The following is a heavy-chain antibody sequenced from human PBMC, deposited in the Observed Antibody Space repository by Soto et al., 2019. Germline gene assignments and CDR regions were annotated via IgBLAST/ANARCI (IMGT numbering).Heavy chain of an antibody. Sequence: SETLSLTCTDSGGSINSSSYYWGWIRQPPGKGLEWIGSIYYSGRTYYNPSLKSRITISVDTSKNQFSLKLSSVTAADTAVYYCSCSQCNYYYYGMNVWGQGTTDTVSS. CDR1: GGSINSSSYY. J-gene: IGHJ6*02. V-gene: IGHV4-39*01. D-gene: IGHD3-10*02. CDR3: SCSQCNYYYYGMNV. CDR2: IYYSGRT.